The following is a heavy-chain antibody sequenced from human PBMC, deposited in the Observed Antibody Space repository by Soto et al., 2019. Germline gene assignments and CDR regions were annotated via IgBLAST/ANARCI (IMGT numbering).Heavy chain of an antibody. CDR1: GYTFTSYG. V-gene: IGHV1-18*01. CDR3: AVQYSSSWSHEAVFDY. J-gene: IGHJ4*02. CDR2: ISAYNGNT. D-gene: IGHD6-13*01. Sequence: GASVKVSCKASGYTFTSYGISWVRQAPGQGLEWMGWISAYNGNTNYAQKLQGRVTMTTDTSTSTAYMELRSLRSDDTAVYYCAVQYSSSWSHEAVFDYWSQGTLVTVSS.